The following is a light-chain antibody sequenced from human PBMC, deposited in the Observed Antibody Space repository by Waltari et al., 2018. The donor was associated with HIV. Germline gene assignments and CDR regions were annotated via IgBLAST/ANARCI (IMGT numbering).Light chain of an antibody. V-gene: IGKV1-5*03. CDR1: QTIENQL. CDR2: KAS. J-gene: IGKJ1*01. Sequence: DIQMTQFPSTLSASVGDRVPITCRAIQTIENQLLAWFQQKPGKAPNLLIYKASILETGVPSRFSGSGSGAVFTLTISSLQPDDFATYYCQQYNNFSWTFGQGTKVEIK. CDR3: QQYNNFSWT.